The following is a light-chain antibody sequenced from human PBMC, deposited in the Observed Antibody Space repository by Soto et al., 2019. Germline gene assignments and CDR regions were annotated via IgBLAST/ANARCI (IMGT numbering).Light chain of an antibody. V-gene: IGKV1-5*03. CDR3: QQYKSYET. CDR2: KAS. CDR1: QSISSW. Sequence: DIQMTQSPSTLSASLGDRVTITCRASQSISSWLAWYQQKPGKTPTLLIYKASNLESGAPSRFSGSGSGTEVTSTRSRLQPDDFATYYCQQYKSYETFGQGTKVDIK. J-gene: IGKJ1*01.